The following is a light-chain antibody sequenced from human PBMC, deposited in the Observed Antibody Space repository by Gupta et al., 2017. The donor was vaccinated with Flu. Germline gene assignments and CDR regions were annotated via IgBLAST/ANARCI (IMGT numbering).Light chain of an antibody. V-gene: IGKV1-39*01. J-gene: IGKJ3*01. CDR2: AAS. CDR3: QQSYSTPEA. Sequence: DIQMTQSPSSLSASVGDRVTITCRASQSISSYLNWYQQKPGKAPKLLIYAASSLQSGVPSRFSCSGSGTDFTLTISSLQPEDFATYDCQQSYSTPEAFGPGTKVDIK. CDR1: QSISSY.